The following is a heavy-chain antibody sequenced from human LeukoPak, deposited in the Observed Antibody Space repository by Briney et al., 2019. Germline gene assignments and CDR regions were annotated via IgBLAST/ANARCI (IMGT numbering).Heavy chain of an antibody. CDR1: GFTFSSYA. J-gene: IGHJ5*02. Sequence: PGGSLRLSCAASGFTFSSYAMSWVRQAPGKGLEWVSAISGSGGSTYYADSVKGRFTISRDNSKNTLYLQMNSLRAEDTAVYYCAKFSFPYYYDSSGPSGWFDPWGQGILVTVSS. V-gene: IGHV3-23*01. D-gene: IGHD3-22*01. CDR2: ISGSGGST. CDR3: AKFSFPYYYDSSGPSGWFDP.